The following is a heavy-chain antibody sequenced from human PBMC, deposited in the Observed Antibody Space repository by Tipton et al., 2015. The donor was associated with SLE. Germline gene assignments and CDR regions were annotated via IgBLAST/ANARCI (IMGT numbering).Heavy chain of an antibody. D-gene: IGHD6-6*01. J-gene: IGHJ4*02. CDR1: GYIFSSYG. CDR2: ISAYTGHT. V-gene: IGHV1-18*01. CDR3: ASHFFGSSFGYYYFDY. Sequence: QLVQSGPEVKKPGASVKVSCKASGYIFSSYGLSWVRQAPGQGLEWMGWISAYTGHTGYAQKFQGRVTMTTDTSTSTAYMELRSLRSDDTAVYYCASHFFGSSFGYYYFDYWGQGTLVTVSS.